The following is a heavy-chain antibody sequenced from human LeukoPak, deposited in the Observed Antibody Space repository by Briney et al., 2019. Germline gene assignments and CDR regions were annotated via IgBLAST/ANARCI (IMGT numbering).Heavy chain of an antibody. CDR1: GGSISSYY. Sequence: SETLSLTCTVSGGSISSYYWSWIRQPAGKGLECIGRIYTSGSTNYNPSLKGRVTMSVDTSKNQFSLKLSSVTAADTAVYYCARVGAPYHYYYYGMAVWGQGTTVTVSS. CDR3: ARVGAPYHYYYYGMAV. CDR2: IYTSGST. D-gene: IGHD3-16*01. J-gene: IGHJ6*02. V-gene: IGHV4-4*07.